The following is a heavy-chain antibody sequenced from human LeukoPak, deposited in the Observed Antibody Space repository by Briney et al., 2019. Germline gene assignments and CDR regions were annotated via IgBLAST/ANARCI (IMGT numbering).Heavy chain of an antibody. Sequence: GSVNVSCAASGYTFTGYNMGGVRQGPGQGVEWMGWINSNSGGTNYAQTFQRSVTMTRHTSISTAYMELSRLRSDDTAVYYCARTHMAVTTYYWGQGTLVTVSS. D-gene: IGHD4-17*01. CDR1: GYTFTGYN. CDR3: ARTHMAVTTYY. CDR2: INSNSGGT. J-gene: IGHJ4*02. V-gene: IGHV1-2*02.